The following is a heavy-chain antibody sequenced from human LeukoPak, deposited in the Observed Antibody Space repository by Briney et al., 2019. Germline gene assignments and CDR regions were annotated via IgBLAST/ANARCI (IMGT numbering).Heavy chain of an antibody. J-gene: IGHJ1*01. CDR1: GYTFTSYG. CDR2: IIPIFGTA. Sequence: SVKVSCKASGYTFTSYGISWVRQAPGQGLEWMGGIIPIFGTANYAQKFQGRVTITADESTSTAYMELSSLRSEDTAVYYCARERPGAEYFQHWGQGTLVTVSS. V-gene: IGHV1-69*13. CDR3: ARERPGAEYFQH.